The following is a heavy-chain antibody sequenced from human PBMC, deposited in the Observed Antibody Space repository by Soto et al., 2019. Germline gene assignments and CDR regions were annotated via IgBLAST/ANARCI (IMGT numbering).Heavy chain of an antibody. V-gene: IGHV1-69*06. CDR1: GGTFSKYS. J-gene: IGHJ6*02. CDR3: AITVYCNGSSCYSRHYYGMDV. Sequence: QVRLVQSGAEVKKPGSSVKVSCKVSGGTFSKYSLSWVRQTPGQGLEWMGGITPFVDTSNYAQRFLGRVTITADKSPNPAFLEVRGLKSEDTALYFCAITVYCNGSSCYSRHYYGMDVWGQGTTVTVSS. CDR2: ITPFVDTS. D-gene: IGHD2-21*01.